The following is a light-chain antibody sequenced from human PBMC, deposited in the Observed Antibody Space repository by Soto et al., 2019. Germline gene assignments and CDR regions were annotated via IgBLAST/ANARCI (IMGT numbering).Light chain of an antibody. CDR1: SSNFGSYDL. V-gene: IGLV2-23*02. CDR3: CSYAGSSTWV. J-gene: IGLJ3*02. Sequence: QSALTQPASVSGSPGQSITISCTGTSSNFGSYDLVSWYQQHPGKAPELIIYEVNKRPSGVSNRFSGSKSGNTASLTISGLQAEDEAHYYCCSYAGSSTWVFGGGTKVTVL. CDR2: EVN.